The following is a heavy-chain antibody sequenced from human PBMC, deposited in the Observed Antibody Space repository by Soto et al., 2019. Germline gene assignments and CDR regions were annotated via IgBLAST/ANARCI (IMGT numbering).Heavy chain of an antibody. CDR2: ISYDGSNK. V-gene: IGHV3-30*18. D-gene: IGHD3-9*01. Sequence: GGSLRLSCAASGFTFSSYGMHWVRQAPGKGLEWVAVISYDGSNKYYADSVKGRFTSSRDNSKNTLYLQMNSLRAEDTAVYYCAKSEGSGQYYDILTGYYPFDYWGQGTLVTVSS. CDR3: AKSEGSGQYYDILTGYYPFDY. CDR1: GFTFSSYG. J-gene: IGHJ4*02.